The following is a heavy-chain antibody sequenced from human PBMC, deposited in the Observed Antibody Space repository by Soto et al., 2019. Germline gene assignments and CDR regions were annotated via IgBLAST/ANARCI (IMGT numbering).Heavy chain of an antibody. V-gene: IGHV3-33*01. D-gene: IGHD1-26*01. CDR3: ARDIVGAPDGMDV. CDR1: GFTLYSYG. J-gene: IGHJ6*02. Sequence: GGSLRLSCAASGFTLYSYGFHWVRQAPGTGLEWVAVIWYDGSNKNYADSVKGRFTISKDNSKNILDLQMNSLRAEDTGVYYCARDIVGAPDGMDVWGQGTTVTVSS. CDR2: IWYDGSNK.